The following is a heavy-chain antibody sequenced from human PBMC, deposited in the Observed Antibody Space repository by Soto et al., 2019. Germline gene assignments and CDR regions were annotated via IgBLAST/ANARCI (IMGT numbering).Heavy chain of an antibody. CDR3: AKDVCSGSNTSCYTRLDL. J-gene: IGHJ4*02. V-gene: IGHV3-43D*04. CDR2: ISWDGGRT. CDR1: GFSFEDYS. Sequence: QRXECLRLSCAASGFSFEDYSMHWVRQAPGKGLEWVSLISWDGGRTYYADSVRGRFIVSRDSSKNSLYLQMSSLRVEDTALYYCAKDVCSGSNTSCYTRLDLWGQGALVTVSS. D-gene: IGHD2-2*02.